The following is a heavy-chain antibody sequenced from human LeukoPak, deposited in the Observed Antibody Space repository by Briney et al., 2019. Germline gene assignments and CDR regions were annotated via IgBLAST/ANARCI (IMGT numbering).Heavy chain of an antibody. CDR1: GGSISGYY. Sequence: PSETLSLTCTVSGGSISGYYWTWIRQPPGKGLEWIGYIYSSGSTKYNPSLKSPITISVDTSKNQLSLKLSSVTAADTAVYYCARDPYDSSSHYGMDVWGQGTTVTVSS. J-gene: IGHJ6*02. V-gene: IGHV4-59*12. CDR2: IYSSGST. D-gene: IGHD3-22*01. CDR3: ARDPYDSSSHYGMDV.